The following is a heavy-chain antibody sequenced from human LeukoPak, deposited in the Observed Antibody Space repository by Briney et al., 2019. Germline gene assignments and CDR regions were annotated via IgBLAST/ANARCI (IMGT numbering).Heavy chain of an antibody. CDR1: GFTLSSYW. Sequence: GGSLRLSCAASGFTLSSYWMHWVRQAPGKGLMWVSRINSDGSSSSYADSVKGRFTISRDNAKNTLYLQMDSLRAEDTAVYYCARSCTTTSCRGYFDTWGQGTLVTVSS. D-gene: IGHD2-2*01. CDR3: ARSCTTTSCRGYFDT. CDR2: INSDGSSS. V-gene: IGHV3-74*01. J-gene: IGHJ4*02.